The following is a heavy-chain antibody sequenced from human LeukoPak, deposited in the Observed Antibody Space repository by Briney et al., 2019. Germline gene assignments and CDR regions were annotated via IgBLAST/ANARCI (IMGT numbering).Heavy chain of an antibody. D-gene: IGHD2-15*01. CDR3: TRHCSGGSCCAPHWFDP. Sequence: VASVKVSCKASGYTFTGYYMHWVRQAPGQGLEWMGWINPNSGGTNYAQKFQGRVTMTRDTSISTAYMELSRLRSDDTAVYYCTRHCSGGSCCAPHWFDPWGQGTLVTVSS. CDR2: INPNSGGT. V-gene: IGHV1-2*02. J-gene: IGHJ5*02. CDR1: GYTFTGYY.